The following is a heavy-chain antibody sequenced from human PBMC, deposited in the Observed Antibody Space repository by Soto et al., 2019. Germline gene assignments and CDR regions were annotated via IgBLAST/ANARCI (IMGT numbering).Heavy chain of an antibody. V-gene: IGHV3-9*01. CDR3: VKDESINWYSGHFRH. D-gene: IGHD6-13*01. CDR2: INWNSGSI. CDR1: GFTFDDYD. J-gene: IGHJ1*01. Sequence: GGSLRLSCAASGFTFDDYDMHWVRQVPGKGLEWVSVINWNSGSIGYGDSVKGRFATSRDNAKNSLHLQMNSLSAEDTAFYYCVKDESINWYSGHFRHWGQGTLVTVSS.